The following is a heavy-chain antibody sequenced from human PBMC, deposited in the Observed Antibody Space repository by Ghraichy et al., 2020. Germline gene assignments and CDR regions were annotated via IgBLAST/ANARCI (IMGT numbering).Heavy chain of an antibody. CDR2: ISGYSGNT. CDR1: GYTFTSYG. J-gene: IGHJ4*02. CDR3: ARGRLSGDYYY. V-gene: IGHV1-18*01. D-gene: IGHD7-27*01. Sequence: ASVKVSCKASGYTFTSYGIGWVRQAPGQGLEWMGWISGYSGNTDYEQKFQGRVTMTTDTSTTPAYMELRSLRSDDTAVYYCARGRLSGDYYYWGQGTLVTVSS.